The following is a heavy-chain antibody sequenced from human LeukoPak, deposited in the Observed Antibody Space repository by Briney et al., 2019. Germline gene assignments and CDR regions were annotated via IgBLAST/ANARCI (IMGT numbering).Heavy chain of an antibody. Sequence: GGSLRLSCAASGFTFSSYSMNWVRQAPGKGLEWVSSISSSSSYIYYADSVKGRFTISRDNAKNSLYLQVNSLRAEDTAVYYCASESWTGTLDFWGQGTLLTVSS. CDR3: ASESWTGTLDF. J-gene: IGHJ4*02. V-gene: IGHV3-21*03. CDR1: GFTFSSYS. D-gene: IGHD3/OR15-3a*01. CDR2: ISSSSSYI.